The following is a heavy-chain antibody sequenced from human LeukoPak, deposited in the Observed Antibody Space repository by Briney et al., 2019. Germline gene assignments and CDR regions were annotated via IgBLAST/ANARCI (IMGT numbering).Heavy chain of an antibody. CDR1: GFTVSSNY. CDR2: IYSGGST. V-gene: IGHV3-66*02. Sequence: GGFLRLSCAASGFTVSSNYMSWVRQAPGKGLEWVSVIYSGGSTYYADSVKGRFTISRDNPKNTLYLQMNSLRAEDTAVYYCARDSRYDSSGYYYWYFDLWGRGTLVTVSS. J-gene: IGHJ2*01. CDR3: ARDSRYDSSGYYYWYFDL. D-gene: IGHD3-22*01.